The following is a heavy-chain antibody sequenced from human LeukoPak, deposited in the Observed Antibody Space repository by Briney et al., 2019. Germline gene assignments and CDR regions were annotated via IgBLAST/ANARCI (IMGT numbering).Heavy chain of an antibody. J-gene: IGHJ3*02. Sequence: GGSLRLSCAASGFTVSSNYMSWVRQAPGKGLEWVSVIYSGGSTYYADSVKGRFTISRDNSKNTLYLQMNSLRAEDTAVYYCSGIAAAAADAFDIWGQGTMVTVSS. CDR3: SGIAAAAADAFDI. CDR2: IYSGGST. D-gene: IGHD6-13*01. V-gene: IGHV3-53*01. CDR1: GFTVSSNY.